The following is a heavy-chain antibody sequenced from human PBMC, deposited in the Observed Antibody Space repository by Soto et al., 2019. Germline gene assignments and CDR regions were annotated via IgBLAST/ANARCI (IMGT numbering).Heavy chain of an antibody. CDR3: ARETNVLPGGYFDY. CDR1: GGSISSGGYS. J-gene: IGHJ4*02. Sequence: QLQLQESGSGLVKPSQTLSLTCAVSGGSISSGGYSWSWIRQPPGKGLAWIGYIYHSGSTYYNPSLKSRVTISVDRSKNQFSLKLSSVTAADTAVYYCARETNVLPGGYFDYWGQGTLVTVSS. V-gene: IGHV4-30-2*01. CDR2: IYHSGST. D-gene: IGHD3-10*01.